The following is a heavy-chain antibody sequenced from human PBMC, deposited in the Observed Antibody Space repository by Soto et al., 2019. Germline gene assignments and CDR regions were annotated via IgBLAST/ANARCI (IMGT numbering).Heavy chain of an antibody. CDR3: ARVNGRDGYNYYYYYGMDV. V-gene: IGHV3-48*03. CDR2: ISSSGSTI. CDR1: GFTFSSYE. Sequence: GGSLRLSCAASGFTFSSYEMNWVRQAPGKGLEWVSYISSSGSTIYYADSVKGRFTISRDNAKNSLYLQMNSLRAEDTAVYYCARVNGRDGYNYYYYYGMDVWGQGTTVTVSS. D-gene: IGHD5-12*01. J-gene: IGHJ6*02.